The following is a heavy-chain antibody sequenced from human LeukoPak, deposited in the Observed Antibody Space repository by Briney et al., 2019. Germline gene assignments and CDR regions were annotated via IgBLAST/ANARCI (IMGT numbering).Heavy chain of an antibody. J-gene: IGHJ4*02. V-gene: IGHV3-53*01. Sequence: GGSLRLSCAASGFTVSSNYMSWVRQAPGKGLEWVSVIYSGGSTYYADSVKGRFTISRDNSKNTLYLQMNSLRAEDTAVYYCARGADSSSWYRIYWGQGTLVTVSS. CDR3: ARGADSSSWYRIY. CDR1: GFTVSSNY. CDR2: IYSGGST. D-gene: IGHD6-13*01.